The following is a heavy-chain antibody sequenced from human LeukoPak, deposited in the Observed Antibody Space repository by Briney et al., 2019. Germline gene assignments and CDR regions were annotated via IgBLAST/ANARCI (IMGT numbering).Heavy chain of an antibody. D-gene: IGHD2-15*01. V-gene: IGHV4-59*01. CDR3: ARVGRYCSGGSCYGENWFDP. Sequence: PSQTLSLTCTVSGGSINYYYWNGIRQPPGKGLEWIGYIHSSGNTRYNPSLRSRVTMSVDTSKNQFSLTLNSVTRADTAVYYCARVGRYCSGGSCYGENWFDPWGQGTLVTVSS. CDR1: GGSINYYY. CDR2: IHSSGNT. J-gene: IGHJ5*02.